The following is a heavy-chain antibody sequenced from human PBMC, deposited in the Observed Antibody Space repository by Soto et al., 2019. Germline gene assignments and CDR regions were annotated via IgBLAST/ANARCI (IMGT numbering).Heavy chain of an antibody. CDR1: GFTFDDYA. D-gene: IGHD6-13*01. CDR2: ISWNSGSI. Sequence: EVQLVESGGGLVQPGRSLRLSCAASGFTFDDYAMHWVRQAPGKGLEWVSGISWNSGSIGYADSVKGRFTISRDNAKYSLYLQMNSLRAEVTALYYCAKGDSYSSSWYMLFRWGQGTLVTVSS. J-gene: IGHJ4*02. V-gene: IGHV3-9*01. CDR3: AKGDSYSSSWYMLFR.